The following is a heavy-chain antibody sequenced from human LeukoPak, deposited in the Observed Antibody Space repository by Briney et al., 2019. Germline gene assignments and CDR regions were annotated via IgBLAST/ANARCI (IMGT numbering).Heavy chain of an antibody. Sequence: GGSLRLSCAASGFTVSTNYMSWVRQAPGKGLEWVSIIYDSGTTHYADSVKGRFTISRDNLKNILYLQMNSLRAEDTAVYYCARDPYCSSTSCYEVNWFDPWGQGTLVTVSS. D-gene: IGHD2-2*01. CDR1: GFTVSTNY. J-gene: IGHJ5*02. CDR3: ARDPYCSSTSCYEVNWFDP. V-gene: IGHV3-53*01. CDR2: IYDSGTT.